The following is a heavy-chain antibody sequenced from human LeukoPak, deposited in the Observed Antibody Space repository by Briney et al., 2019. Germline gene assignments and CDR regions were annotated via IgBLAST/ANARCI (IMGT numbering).Heavy chain of an antibody. CDR3: ARGVGGHDLLASYLYYYLDV. D-gene: IGHD5-12*01. J-gene: IGHJ6*03. CDR1: GFTVSSTY. V-gene: IGHV3-53*01. CDR2: IYSGGST. Sequence: PGGSLRLSCASSGFTVSSTYMSWVRQAPGKGLEWVSVIYSGGSTYYADSVKGRFTISRDSSKNTLYLQMNSLRAEDTAVYYCARGVGGHDLLASYLYYYLDVWGKGTTVTVSS.